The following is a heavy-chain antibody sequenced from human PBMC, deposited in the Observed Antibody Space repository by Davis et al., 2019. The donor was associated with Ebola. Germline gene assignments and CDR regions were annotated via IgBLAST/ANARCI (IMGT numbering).Heavy chain of an antibody. Sequence: GGSLRPSCAPSGSTFSSYSMNWVRQAPGKGLEWVSSISSSSSYIYYADSVKGRFTISRDNAKNSLYLQMNSLGAEDTAVYYCARDGTRWELLLDYFDYWGQGTLVTVSS. CDR1: GSTFSSYS. J-gene: IGHJ4*02. D-gene: IGHD1-26*01. CDR2: ISSSSSYI. V-gene: IGHV3-21*01. CDR3: ARDGTRWELLLDYFDY.